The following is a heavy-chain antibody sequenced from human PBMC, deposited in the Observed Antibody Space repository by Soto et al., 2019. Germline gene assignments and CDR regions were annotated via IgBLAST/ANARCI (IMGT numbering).Heavy chain of an antibody. D-gene: IGHD7-27*01. CDR1: GGSISSGGYY. CDR2: IYYSGTT. J-gene: IGHJ5*01. CDR3: ARRRRNWGLDS. Sequence: SETLSLTCTVSGGSISSGGYYWSWIRQHPGKGLEWIGYIYYSGTTNYNPSLKSRVTISVDTSKNQFSLRLSSVTAADTAVYYCARRRRNWGLDSWGQGTLVTVSS. V-gene: IGHV4-61*08.